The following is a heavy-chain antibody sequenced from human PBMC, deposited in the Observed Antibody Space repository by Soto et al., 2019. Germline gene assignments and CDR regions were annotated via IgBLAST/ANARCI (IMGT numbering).Heavy chain of an antibody. J-gene: IGHJ6*02. CDR3: AGYGWGSYRFFVPSYGMDV. CDR2: ISAYNGNT. V-gene: IGHV1-18*01. CDR1: GYTFTSYG. D-gene: IGHD3-16*02. Sequence: QVQLVQSGAEVKKPGASVKVSCKASGYTFTSYGISWVRQAPGQGLEWMGWISAYNGNTNYAQKLQGRVTMPTDTSTSTAYMELSSLRSDDTAVYYCAGYGWGSYRFFVPSYGMDVWGQGTTVTVSS.